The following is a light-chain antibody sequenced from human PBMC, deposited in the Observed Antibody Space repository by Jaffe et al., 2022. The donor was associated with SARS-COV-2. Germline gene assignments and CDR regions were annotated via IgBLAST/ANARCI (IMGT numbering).Light chain of an antibody. Sequence: QSALTQIRSVSGSPGQSVTISCTGSSSDVGLYDYVSWYQQHPSEAPKLIIFDVNMRPSGVPDRFSGSKSGNTASLTISGLQAEDEADYFCCSYAGSYTHIFGSGTKVTVL. CDR3: CSYAGSYTHI. V-gene: IGLV2-11*01. J-gene: IGLJ1*01. CDR1: SSDVGLYDY. CDR2: DVN.